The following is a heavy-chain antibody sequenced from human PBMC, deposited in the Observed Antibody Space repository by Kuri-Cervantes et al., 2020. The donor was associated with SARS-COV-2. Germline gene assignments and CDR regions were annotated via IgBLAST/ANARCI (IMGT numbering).Heavy chain of an antibody. CDR3: ARDYDWNYAFDI. CDR1: GGSISSYY. D-gene: IGHD1-1*01. Sequence: GSLRLSCTVSGGSISSYYWSWIRQPPGKGLEWIGYIYYSGSTNCNPSLKSRVTISVDTSKNQFSLKLSSVTAADTAVYYCARDYDWNYAFDIWGQGTTVTVSS. CDR2: IYYSGST. V-gene: IGHV4-59*01. J-gene: IGHJ3*02.